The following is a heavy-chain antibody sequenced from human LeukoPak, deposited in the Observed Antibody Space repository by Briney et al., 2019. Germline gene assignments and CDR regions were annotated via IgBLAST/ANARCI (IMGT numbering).Heavy chain of an antibody. CDR2: IGTAGDT. D-gene: IGHD6-19*01. CDR3: ARAESSGWYDY. Sequence: PGGSLRLSCAASGFTFSSYDMHWVRQATGKGLEWVSAIGTAGDTYYPGSVKGRFTISRENAKNSLYLQMNSLRAGDTAVYYCARAESSGWYDYWGQGTLVTVSS. V-gene: IGHV3-13*01. CDR1: GFTFSSYD. J-gene: IGHJ4*02.